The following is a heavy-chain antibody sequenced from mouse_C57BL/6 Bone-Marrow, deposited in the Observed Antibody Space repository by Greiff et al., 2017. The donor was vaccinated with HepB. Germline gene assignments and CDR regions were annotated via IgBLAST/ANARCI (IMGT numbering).Heavy chain of an antibody. J-gene: IGHJ1*03. V-gene: IGHV5-6*01. D-gene: IGHD4-1*01. CDR3: ARLGRWYFDV. CDR2: ISSGGSYT. Sequence: EVQLVESGGDLVKPGGSLKLSCAASGFTFSSYGMSWVRQTPDKRLEWVATISSGGSYTYYPDSVKGRFTISRDNAKNTLYLQMSSLKSGDTAMYYCARLGRWYFDVWGTGTTVTVSS. CDR1: GFTFSSYG.